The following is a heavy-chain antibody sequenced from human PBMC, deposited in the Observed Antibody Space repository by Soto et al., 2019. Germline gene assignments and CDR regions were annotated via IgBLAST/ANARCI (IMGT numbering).Heavy chain of an antibody. CDR3: ASLNDYGDQTLDS. D-gene: IGHD4-17*01. J-gene: IGHJ4*02. CDR1: GGSFSGYY. CDR2: INHSGST. V-gene: IGHV4-34*01. Sequence: QVQLQQWGAGLLKPSETLSLTCAVYGGSFSGYYWSWIRQPPGKGLEWIGEINHSGSTNYNPSLKSRVTISVDTSKNQFSQKLSSVTAADTAVYYCASLNDYGDQTLDSWGQGTLVTVSS.